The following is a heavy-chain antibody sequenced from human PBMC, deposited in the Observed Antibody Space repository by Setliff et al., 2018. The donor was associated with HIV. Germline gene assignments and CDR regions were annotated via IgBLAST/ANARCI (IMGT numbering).Heavy chain of an antibody. V-gene: IGHV1-2*04. CDR1: GYSFTGYF. Sequence: ASVKVSCKASGYSFTGYFIHWVRQAPGQGLEWMGWINPKSDGTNYAQRFQGWITITRDTSISTAYMDLSRLRSDDTAVYYCARGMDYYDTSGYYQYYFDYWGQGTLVTVSS. CDR2: INPKSDGT. D-gene: IGHD3-22*01. J-gene: IGHJ4*02. CDR3: ARGMDYYDTSGYYQYYFDY.